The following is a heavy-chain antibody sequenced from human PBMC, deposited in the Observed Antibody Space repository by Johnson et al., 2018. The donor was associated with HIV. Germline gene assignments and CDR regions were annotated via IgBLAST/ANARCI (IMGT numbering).Heavy chain of an antibody. J-gene: IGHJ3*02. V-gene: IGHV3-9*01. CDR1: GFTFDDHA. CDR3: TTGVFHAFDR. Sequence: VQLVESGGGLVQPGRSLRLSCAASGFTFDDHAMHWVRQAPGKGLEWVSGISWNSGSIAYADSVKGRFTISRDNAKASVSLRMNSLRAEDTAVYYCTTGVFHAFDRWGQGTMVTVSS. CDR2: ISWNSGSI. D-gene: IGHD3-10*01.